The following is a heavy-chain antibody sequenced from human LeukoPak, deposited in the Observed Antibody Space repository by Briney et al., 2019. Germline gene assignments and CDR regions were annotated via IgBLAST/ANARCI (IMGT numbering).Heavy chain of an antibody. CDR1: GFTFNSYG. D-gene: IGHD3-22*01. CDR2: IWYDGTNQ. CDR3: ARDGYGFDY. Sequence: GGSLRVSFAAFGFTFNSYGMHWGRQAPGKGLEWVAVIWYDGTNQNYADSVKGRFTISRDSSKNTLYLQMNSLRAEDTAVYYCARDGYGFDYWGQGTLVTVSS. V-gene: IGHV3-33*01. J-gene: IGHJ4*02.